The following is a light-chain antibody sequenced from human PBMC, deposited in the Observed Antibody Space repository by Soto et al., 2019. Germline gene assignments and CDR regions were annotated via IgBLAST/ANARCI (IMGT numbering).Light chain of an antibody. CDR1: SSNIGAGYD. CDR2: GNS. Sequence: QSVLTQPPSVSGAPGQRVTISCTGSSSNIGAGYDVHWYQQLPGTAPKLLTYGNSNRPSGVPDRFSGSKSGTSASLAITGLQAEDEADYYCQSYASSLSVLFGGGTKVTVL. J-gene: IGLJ2*01. V-gene: IGLV1-40*01. CDR3: QSYASSLSVL.